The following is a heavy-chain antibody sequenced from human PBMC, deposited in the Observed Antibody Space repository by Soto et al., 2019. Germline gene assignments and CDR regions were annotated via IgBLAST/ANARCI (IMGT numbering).Heavy chain of an antibody. J-gene: IGHJ3*02. V-gene: IGHV1-2*04. CDR2: INPNSGGT. CDR1: GYIFTGYY. D-gene: IGHD3-10*01. Sequence: GASVKVSCKASGYIFTGYYMHWVRQAPGQGLEWMGWINPNSGGTDYAQKFRGWVTMTRDTSISTVYLELSRLRSDDTAVYYCARGDYCASGGAGRDEAFDIWGQGTMVTVS. CDR3: ARGDYCASGGAGRDEAFDI.